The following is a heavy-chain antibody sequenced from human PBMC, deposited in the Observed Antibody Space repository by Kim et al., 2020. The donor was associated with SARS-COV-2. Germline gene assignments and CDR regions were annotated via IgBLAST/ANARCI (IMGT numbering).Heavy chain of an antibody. Sequence: SETLSLTCTVSGGSISSYYWSWIRQPPGKGLEWIGYIYYSGSTNYNPSLKSRVTISVDTSKNQFSLKLSSVTAADTAVYYCAREIAAAGTIWFDPWGQGT. D-gene: IGHD6-13*01. J-gene: IGHJ5*02. CDR3: AREIAAAGTIWFDP. CDR2: IYYSGST. CDR1: GGSISSYY. V-gene: IGHV4-59*01.